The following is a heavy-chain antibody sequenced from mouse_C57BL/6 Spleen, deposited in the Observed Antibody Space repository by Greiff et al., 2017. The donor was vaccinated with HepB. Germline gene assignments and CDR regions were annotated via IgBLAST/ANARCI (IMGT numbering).Heavy chain of an antibody. CDR1: GFTFNTYA. CDR3: VRDEEFLGYSNYDY. J-gene: IGHJ2*01. V-gene: IGHV10-3*01. CDR2: IRSKSSNYAT. Sequence: DVMLVESGGGLVQPKGSLKLSCAASGFTFNTYAMHWVRQAPGKGLEWVARIRSKSSNYATYYADSVKDRFTISRDDSQSMLYLQMNNLKTEDTAMYYCVRDEEFLGYSNYDYWGQGTTLTVSS. D-gene: IGHD2-5*01.